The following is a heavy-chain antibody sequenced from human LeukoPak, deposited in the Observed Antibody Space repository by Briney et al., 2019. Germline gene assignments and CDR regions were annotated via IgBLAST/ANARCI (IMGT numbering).Heavy chain of an antibody. Sequence: GGSLRLSCAASGFTFSDYYMGWVRRAPGKGLEWVSYITNSGGGTYYPDSVKGRFTISRDNAKKSLYLQVSSLRAEDTAVYYCARALNDAFDIWGQGTMVTVPS. CDR3: ARALNDAFDI. J-gene: IGHJ3*02. CDR1: GFTFSDYY. CDR2: ITNSGGGT. V-gene: IGHV3-11*04.